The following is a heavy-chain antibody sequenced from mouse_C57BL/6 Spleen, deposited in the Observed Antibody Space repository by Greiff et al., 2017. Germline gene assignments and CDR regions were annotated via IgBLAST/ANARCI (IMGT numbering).Heavy chain of an antibody. J-gene: IGHJ2*01. V-gene: IGHV1-55*01. D-gene: IGHD3-2*02. Sequence: QVQLQQPGAELVKPGASVKMSCKASGYTFTSYWITWVKQRPGQGLEWIGDIYPGSGSTNYNQKFKGKATLTVDTSSSTAYMQLSSLTSEDSAVYYCARQLRPVYYFDYWGQGTTLTISS. CDR2: IYPGSGST. CDR1: GYTFTSYW. CDR3: ARQLRPVYYFDY.